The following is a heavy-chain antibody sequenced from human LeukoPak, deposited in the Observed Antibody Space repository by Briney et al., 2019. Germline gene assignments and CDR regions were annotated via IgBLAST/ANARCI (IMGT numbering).Heavy chain of an antibody. D-gene: IGHD3-3*01. CDR3: ARIPLYFLEPFDY. V-gene: IGHV4-34*01. CDR2: ISHRGRT. J-gene: IGHJ4*02. CDR1: GGSLSGYY. Sequence: SQTLSLTCAVYGGSLSGYYWSSIRQPPGKGLGWIGEISHRGRTNYNLSLKGRVTMSVDTPKNPFALKLNSVTAADTAVYYCARIPLYFLEPFDYWGQGILVTVSS.